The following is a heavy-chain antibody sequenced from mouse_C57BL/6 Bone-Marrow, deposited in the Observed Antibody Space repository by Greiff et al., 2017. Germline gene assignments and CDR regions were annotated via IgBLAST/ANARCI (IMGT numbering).Heavy chain of an antibody. J-gene: IGHJ2*01. D-gene: IGHD2-2*01. Sequence: VQLQQSGAELVKPGASVKLSCKASGYTFTEYTIHWVKQRSGQGLEWIGWFYPGSGSIKYNEKFKDKATLTADKSSSTVYMELSRLTSEDSAVYFCARHEDRWGREPYGYDPYVDYWGQGTTLTVSS. CDR3: ARHEDRWGREPYGYDPYVDY. V-gene: IGHV1-62-2*01. CDR2: FYPGSGSI. CDR1: GYTFTEYT.